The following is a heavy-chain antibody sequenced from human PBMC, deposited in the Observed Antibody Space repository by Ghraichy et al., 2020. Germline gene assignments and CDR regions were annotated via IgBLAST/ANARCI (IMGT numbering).Heavy chain of an antibody. CDR2: IYTSGNT. Sequence: GESLNISCAASGFTVSSNSMSWVRQAPGKGLQWVSLIYTSGNTYYADSVKGRFTISRDNSKNTLYLQMNSLRAEDTAVYYCARAYYDSTTYYSAFDYWGQGTLVTVSS. J-gene: IGHJ4*02. V-gene: IGHV3-66*01. D-gene: IGHD3-22*01. CDR1: GFTVSSNS. CDR3: ARAYYDSTTYYSAFDY.